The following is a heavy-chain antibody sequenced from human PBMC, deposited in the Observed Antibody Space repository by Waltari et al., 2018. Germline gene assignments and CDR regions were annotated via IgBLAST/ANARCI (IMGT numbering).Heavy chain of an antibody. CDR2: INHNGST. J-gene: IGHJ4*02. D-gene: IGHD3-16*02. CDR1: GGSFSGYY. Sequence: QVQLQQWGAGLLKPSETLSLTCAVYGGSFSGYYWSWIRQPPSKGPEWIGEINHNGSTNYNPSLKSRVTISLDTSKNQFSLKLRSVTAADTAVYYCARGTNRYTDWGQGTLVTVSS. CDR3: ARGTNRYTD. V-gene: IGHV4-34*01.